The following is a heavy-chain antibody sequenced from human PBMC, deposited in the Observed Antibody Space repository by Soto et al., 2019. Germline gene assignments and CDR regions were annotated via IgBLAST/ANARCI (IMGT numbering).Heavy chain of an antibody. V-gene: IGHV4-39*01. CDR3: ASPKIAFYNWFDP. CDR1: GHSMSNTDYF. Sequence: PSETLSLTCTVSGHSMSNTDYFWGWIRQPPGKGLEWIGSIYYSGSTYYNPSLKSRVTISVDTSKNQFSLKLSSVTAADTAVYYCASPKIAFYNWFDPWGQGTLVTV. CDR2: IYYSGST. J-gene: IGHJ5*02. D-gene: IGHD3-3*02.